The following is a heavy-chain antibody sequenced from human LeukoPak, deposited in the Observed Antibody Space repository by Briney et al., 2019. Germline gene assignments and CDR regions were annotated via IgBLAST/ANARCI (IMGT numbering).Heavy chain of an antibody. V-gene: IGHV4-39*07. CDR2: IYYSGST. CDR3: ARGLTTFSFFGMDV. CDR1: GGSISSSSYY. Sequence: SETLSLTCTVSGGSISSSSYYWGWIRQPPGKGLEWIGSIYYSGSTYYNPSLKSRVTISVDTSKNQFSLKLSSVTAADTAVYYCARGLTTFSFFGMDVWGQGTTVTVSS. J-gene: IGHJ6*02. D-gene: IGHD4-17*01.